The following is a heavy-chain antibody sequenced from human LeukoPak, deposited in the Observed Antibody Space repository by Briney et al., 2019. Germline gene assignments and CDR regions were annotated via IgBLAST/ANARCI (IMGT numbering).Heavy chain of an antibody. CDR1: GYTFTSYA. Sequence: ASVKVSCKASGYTFTSYAMHWVRQAPGQRLEWMGWINAGNGNTKYSQKFQGRVTITRDTSASTAYMELRSLRSDDTAVYYCARVLVRGVHNWFDPWGQGTLVTVSS. CDR2: INAGNGNT. D-gene: IGHD3-10*01. V-gene: IGHV1-3*01. J-gene: IGHJ5*02. CDR3: ARVLVRGVHNWFDP.